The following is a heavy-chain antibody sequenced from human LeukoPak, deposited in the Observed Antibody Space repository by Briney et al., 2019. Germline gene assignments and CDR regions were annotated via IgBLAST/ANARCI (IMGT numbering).Heavy chain of an antibody. CDR3: ARGYCTSTTCYYFDF. V-gene: IGHV1-2*02. CDR2: LNPNSGGT. CDR1: GYTFTAYY. D-gene: IGHD2-2*01. Sequence: ASVKVSCKASGYTFTAYYMHWVRQAPGQGLEWIGWLNPNSGGTSYAPRFQGRVTLTRATSISTAYMELSRLRSDDTAVYYCARGYCTSTTCYYFDFWGQGTLVTVSS. J-gene: IGHJ4*02.